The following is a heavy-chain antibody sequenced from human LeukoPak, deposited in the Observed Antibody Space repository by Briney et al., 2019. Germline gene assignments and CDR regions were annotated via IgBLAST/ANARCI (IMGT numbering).Heavy chain of an antibody. CDR1: GYTFTSYY. J-gene: IGHJ5*02. Sequence: PGASVKVSCKASGYTFTSYYMHWVRQAPGQGLEWMGIINPSGGSTSYAQKFQGRVTMTRNTSISTAYMELSSLRSEDTAVYYCAREFYCSSTSCQSNWFDPWGQGTLVTVSS. V-gene: IGHV1-46*01. D-gene: IGHD2-2*01. CDR3: AREFYCSSTSCQSNWFDP. CDR2: INPSGGST.